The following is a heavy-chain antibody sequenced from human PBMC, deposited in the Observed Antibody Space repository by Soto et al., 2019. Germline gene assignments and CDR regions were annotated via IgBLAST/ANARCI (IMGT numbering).Heavy chain of an antibody. CDR2: IYYSGST. V-gene: IGHV4-39*01. CDR3: ARHATGYYYDSSGYH. J-gene: IGHJ5*02. CDR1: GGSISSSSYY. D-gene: IGHD3-22*01. Sequence: QLQLQESGPGLVKPSETLSLTCTVSGGSISSSSYYWGWIHQPPGKRLEWIGSIYYSGSTYYNPYLQIRVTISVDTSKNQFSLKLSSVTAADTAVYYCARHATGYYYDSSGYHWGQGTLVTVSS.